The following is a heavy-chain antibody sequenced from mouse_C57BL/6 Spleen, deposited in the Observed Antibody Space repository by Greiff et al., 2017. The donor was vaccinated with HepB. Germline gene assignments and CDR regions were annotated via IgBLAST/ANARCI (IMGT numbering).Heavy chain of an antibody. J-gene: IGHJ2*01. V-gene: IGHV1-26*01. CDR1: GYTFTDYY. D-gene: IGHD4-1*01. CDR2: INPNNGGT. CDR3: ASLTGTFDY. Sequence: VQLQQSGPELVKPGASVKISCKASGYTFTDYYMNWVKQSHGKSLEWIGDINPNNGGTSYNQKFKGKATLTVDKSSSTAYMELRSLTSEDSAVYYCASLTGTFDYWGQGTTLTVSS.